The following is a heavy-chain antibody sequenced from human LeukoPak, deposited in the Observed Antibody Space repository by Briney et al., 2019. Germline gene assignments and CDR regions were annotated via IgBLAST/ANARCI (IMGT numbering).Heavy chain of an antibody. V-gene: IGHV4-59*08. D-gene: IGHD6-6*01. CDR3: ARHGSIAARAYRPYNWFEP. J-gene: IGHJ5*02. CDR1: GGSISSYY. CDR2: IYFSGGT. Sequence: SETLSLTCTVSGGSISSYYLSWMRQPPGKELEWMGDIYFSGGTKHKPSIKSRVSISVDTSKNQFSLKLSSVTATDTAVYYCARHGSIAARAYRPYNWFEPWGQGALVTVSS.